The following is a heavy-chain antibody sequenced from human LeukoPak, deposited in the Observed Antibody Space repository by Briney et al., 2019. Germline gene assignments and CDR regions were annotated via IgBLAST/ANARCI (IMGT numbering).Heavy chain of an antibody. J-gene: IGHJ4*02. CDR1: GFTFSSYS. CDR3: ARGSKANIVVVPAATQRGYFDY. D-gene: IGHD2-2*01. CDR2: ISSSSSTI. V-gene: IGHV3-48*01. Sequence: GGSLRLSCAASGFTFSSYSMNWVRQAPGKGLEWVSYISSSSSTIYYADSVKGRFTISRDNAKNSLYLQMNSLRAEDTAVYYCARGSKANIVVVPAATQRGYFDYWGQGTLVTVSS.